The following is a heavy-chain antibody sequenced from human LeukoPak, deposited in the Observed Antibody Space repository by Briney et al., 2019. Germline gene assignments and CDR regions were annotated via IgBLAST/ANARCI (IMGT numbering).Heavy chain of an antibody. CDR3: AGGEVERAPGPYKNWFDP. V-gene: IGHV1-18*01. CDR2: ISAYNGNT. Sequence: EASVKVSCKASGYTFTSYGISWVRQAPGQGLEWMGWISAYNGNTNYAQKLQGRVTMTTDTSTSTAYMELRSLRSDDTAVYYCAGGEVERAPGPYKNWFDPWGQGTLVTVSS. D-gene: IGHD1-1*01. J-gene: IGHJ5*02. CDR1: GYTFTSYG.